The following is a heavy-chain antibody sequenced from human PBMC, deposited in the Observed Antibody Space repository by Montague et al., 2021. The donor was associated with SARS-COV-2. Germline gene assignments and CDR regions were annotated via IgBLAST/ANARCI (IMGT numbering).Heavy chain of an antibody. J-gene: IGHJ4*02. D-gene: IGHD3-16*01. CDR3: ATTIYDYVWGTRVEFDY. CDR1: GFSLSTSGMC. Sequence: PALVKPTQTLTLTCTFSGFSLSTSGMCVSWIRQPPGKALEWLALSDWDDYKYYSTSLKTRLTISKDTSKNQVVLTMTNMDPVDTATYYCATTIYDYVWGTRVEFDYWGQGTLVTVSS. CDR2: SDWDDYK. V-gene: IGHV2-70*01.